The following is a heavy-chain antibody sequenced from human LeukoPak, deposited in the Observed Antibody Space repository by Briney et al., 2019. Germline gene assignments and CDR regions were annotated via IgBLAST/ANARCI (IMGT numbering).Heavy chain of an antibody. CDR2: IYPKSGGT. V-gene: IGHV1-2*02. J-gene: IGHJ5*02. D-gene: IGHD3-9*01. Sequence: ASVKVSCKASGYTFTSYYIHWVRQAPGQGLEWMGWIYPKSGGTNSAQKFQGRVTMTRDTSISTAYMELSRLKFDDTAVYYCARVSTSGYRDWLDPWGQGTLVTVSS. CDR3: ARVSTSGYRDWLDP. CDR1: GYTFTSYY.